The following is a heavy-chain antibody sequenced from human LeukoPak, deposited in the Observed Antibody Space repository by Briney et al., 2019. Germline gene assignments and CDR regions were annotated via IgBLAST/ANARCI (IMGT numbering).Heavy chain of an antibody. D-gene: IGHD5-24*01. Sequence: PGGSLRLSCEASGFTFSSYWMHWVRQVPGKGLMWVSRINTDGSETTYADSVKGRFTISRDNANNSLCLQMNSLRAEDTAVYYCAVNHRDGYSELGYWGQGTLVTVSS. CDR1: GFTFSSYW. V-gene: IGHV3-74*03. J-gene: IGHJ4*02. CDR2: INTDGSET. CDR3: AVNHRDGYSELGY.